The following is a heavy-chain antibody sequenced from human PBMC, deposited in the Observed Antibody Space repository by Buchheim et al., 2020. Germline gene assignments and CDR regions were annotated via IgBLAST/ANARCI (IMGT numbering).Heavy chain of an antibody. D-gene: IGHD6-25*01. Sequence: EVQLVESGGGLVQPGGSLRVSCAASGFTFNTYEMNWVRQAPGKGLEWVSYISPSASTTYYADSVKGRFTISRDNAKNPLYLQMNSLRAEDTAVYYCARCLIAASDNYYGMDVWGQGT. J-gene: IGHJ6*02. CDR2: ISPSASTT. CDR1: GFTFNTYE. V-gene: IGHV3-48*03. CDR3: ARCLIAASDNYYGMDV.